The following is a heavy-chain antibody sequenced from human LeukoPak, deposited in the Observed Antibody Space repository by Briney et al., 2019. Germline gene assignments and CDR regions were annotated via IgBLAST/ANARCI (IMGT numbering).Heavy chain of an antibody. J-gene: IGHJ3*02. V-gene: IGHV3-21*05. CDR3: AKLGYSGGPYDAFDI. CDR2: ISSSRSYR. D-gene: IGHD1-26*01. CDR1: GFTFSAYS. Sequence: GGSLRLSCAASGFTFSAYSMNWVRQAPGKGLEWVSYISSSRSYRNYADSVRGRFTISRDNAKNSLYLQMNSLRAEDTAVYYCAKLGYSGGPYDAFDIWGQGTMVTVSS.